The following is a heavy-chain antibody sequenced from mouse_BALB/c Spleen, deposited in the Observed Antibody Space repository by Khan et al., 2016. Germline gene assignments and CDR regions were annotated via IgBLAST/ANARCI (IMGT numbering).Heavy chain of an antibody. D-gene: IGHD1-2*01. CDR3: ASHYYYAMDY. CDR2: ISYSGST. V-gene: IGHV3-2*02. Sequence: EVKLEESGPGLVKPSQSLSLTCTVTGYSITSDYAWNWIRQFPGNKLEWMGYISYSGSTSYNPSLKSRISITRDTSKNQFFLQLNSVTTEDTATYYCASHYYYAMDYWGQGTSVTVSS. J-gene: IGHJ4*01. CDR1: GYSITSDYA.